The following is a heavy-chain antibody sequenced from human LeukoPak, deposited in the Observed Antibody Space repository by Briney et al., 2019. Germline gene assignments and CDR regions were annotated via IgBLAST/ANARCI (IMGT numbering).Heavy chain of an antibody. CDR3: ARGGRTTVTLDY. J-gene: IGHJ4*02. D-gene: IGHD4-17*01. CDR2: IYTSGST. V-gene: IGHV4-4*07. Sequence: PSETLSLTCTASGGSISSYYWSWIRQPPGKGLEWIGRIYTSGSTNYNPSLKSRVTISVDKSKNQFSLKLSSVTAADTAVYYCARGGRTTVTLDYWGQGTLVTVSS. CDR1: GGSISSYY.